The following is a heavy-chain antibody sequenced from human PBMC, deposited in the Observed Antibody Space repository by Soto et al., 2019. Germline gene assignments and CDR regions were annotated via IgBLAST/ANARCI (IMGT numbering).Heavy chain of an antibody. V-gene: IGHV3-9*01. CDR2: ISWNSGSI. CDR3: AKDMHYDSSGRGRYYYGMDV. D-gene: IGHD3-22*01. CDR1: GFTFDDYA. J-gene: IGHJ6*02. Sequence: EVQLVESGGGLVQPGRSLRLSCAASGFTFDDYAMHWVRQAPGKGLEWVSGISWNSGSIGYADSVKGRFTISIDNAKNSLYLQLNSMRAEDTALYYCAKDMHYDSSGRGRYYYGMDVWGQGTTVTVSS.